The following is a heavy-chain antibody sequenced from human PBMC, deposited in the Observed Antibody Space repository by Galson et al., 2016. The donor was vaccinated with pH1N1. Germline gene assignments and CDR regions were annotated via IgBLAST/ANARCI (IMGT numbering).Heavy chain of an antibody. Sequence: SVKVSCKASGGIFSSYAVSWVRQAPGRGLEWMGGIIPIFGTSNYAQKFQGRVTITADESTSTAYLEPSSLSSEDTAVYYCARAPDGGEGALSFYYGLDVWGQGTTVIVSS. CDR3: ARAPDGGEGALSFYYGLDV. V-gene: IGHV1-69*13. CDR1: GGIFSSYA. CDR2: IIPIFGTS. D-gene: IGHD3-16*01. J-gene: IGHJ6*02.